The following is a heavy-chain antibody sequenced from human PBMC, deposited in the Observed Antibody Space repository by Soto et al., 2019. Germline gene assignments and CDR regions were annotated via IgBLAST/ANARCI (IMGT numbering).Heavy chain of an antibody. CDR1: GFTFSSYW. D-gene: IGHD2-15*01. J-gene: IGHJ4*02. Sequence: PGGSLRLSCAASGFTFSSYWMHWVRQAPGRGLVWVSRINRDGSRTTYADSVKGRFTISRDNAKNSLYLQMSGLRAEDTAFYYCVKDVIGYCSAGNCFPDSYFDYWGQGALVTVSS. CDR2: INRDGSRT. CDR3: VKDVIGYCSAGNCFPDSYFDY. V-gene: IGHV3-74*01.